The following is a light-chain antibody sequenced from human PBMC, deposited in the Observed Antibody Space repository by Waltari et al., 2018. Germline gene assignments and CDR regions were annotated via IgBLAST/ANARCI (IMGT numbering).Light chain of an antibody. Sequence: DIVLTQSPGTLSLSPGERATLSCMASQSASSSYLAWYQQKPGQAPRLLIYAASTRATGIPDRFSGSGSGTDFTLPISRLEPEDFAVYYCQHYGWSSWTFGQGTKVVIK. CDR3: QHYGWSSWT. J-gene: IGKJ1*01. CDR1: QSASSSY. CDR2: AAS. V-gene: IGKV3-20*01.